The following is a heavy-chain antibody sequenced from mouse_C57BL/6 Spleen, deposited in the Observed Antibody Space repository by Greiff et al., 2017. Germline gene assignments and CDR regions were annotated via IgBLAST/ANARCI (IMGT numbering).Heavy chain of an antibody. Sequence: EVMLVESGGGLVKPGGSLKLSCAASGFTFSDYGMHWVRQAPEKGLEWVAYISSGSSTIYYADTVKGRFTISRDNAKNTLFLQMTSLRSEDTAMYYCARMATVYWYFDVWGTGTTVTVSS. CDR1: GFTFSDYG. D-gene: IGHD1-1*01. CDR2: ISSGSSTI. J-gene: IGHJ1*03. V-gene: IGHV5-17*01. CDR3: ARMATVYWYFDV.